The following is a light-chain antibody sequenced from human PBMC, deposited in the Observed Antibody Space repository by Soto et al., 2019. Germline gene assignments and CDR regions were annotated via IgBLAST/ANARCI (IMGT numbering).Light chain of an antibody. CDR2: DTS. J-gene: IGKJ1*01. V-gene: IGKV3-20*01. CDR3: PQCGSSPS. Sequence: EIVLTQSPGTLSLSPGERATLSCRASQSVSSSYLAWYQQKPGQAPRLLIYDTSSRVTGIPDRFSGSGSGTDFTLAISRLEPEDFAVYYCPQCGSSPSFGQGTKVDIK. CDR1: QSVSSSY.